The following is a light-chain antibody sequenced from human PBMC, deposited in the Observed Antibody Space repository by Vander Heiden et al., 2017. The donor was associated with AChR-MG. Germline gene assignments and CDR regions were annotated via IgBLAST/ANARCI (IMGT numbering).Light chain of an antibody. CDR3: QQTDSFPVT. CDR2: AAS. Sequence: DIQMTQSPSSLSASVGDRVTITCRASQSISTSLNWYQQKPGKAHMLLIHAASSLQSGVSSRFSGSGSGTDFTLTISRLQPEDFATYYCQQTDSFPVTFGGGTKVEIK. CDR1: QSISTS. V-gene: IGKV1-39*01. J-gene: IGKJ4*01.